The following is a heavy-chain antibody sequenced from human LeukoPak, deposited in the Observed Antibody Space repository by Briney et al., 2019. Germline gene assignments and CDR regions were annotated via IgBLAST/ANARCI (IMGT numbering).Heavy chain of an antibody. D-gene: IGHD3-22*01. V-gene: IGHV4-4*07. CDR2: IYTSGST. CDR3: AKTYFYDTSQSYYFDY. J-gene: IGHJ4*02. CDR1: GGSISSYY. Sequence: SETLSLTCTVSGGSISSYYWSWIRQPAGKGLEWIGRIYTSGSTNYNPSLKSRVTISVDTSKNQFSLTLASVTAADTAMYYCAKTYFYDTSQSYYFDYWSQGTLVTVSS.